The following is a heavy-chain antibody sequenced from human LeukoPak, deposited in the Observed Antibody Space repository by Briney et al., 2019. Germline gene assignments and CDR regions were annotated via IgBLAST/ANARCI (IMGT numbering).Heavy chain of an antibody. Sequence: GGSLRLSCAASGFTFSSYAMSWVRQAPGKGLEWVSTFSSSGANTYYADSVKGRFTISRDNSKNTLYLQMNSLRAEDTAVYYCATLGGYWGQGTLVTVSA. CDR3: ATLGGY. CDR1: GFTFSSYA. V-gene: IGHV3-23*01. CDR2: FSSSGANT. J-gene: IGHJ4*02. D-gene: IGHD3-3*01.